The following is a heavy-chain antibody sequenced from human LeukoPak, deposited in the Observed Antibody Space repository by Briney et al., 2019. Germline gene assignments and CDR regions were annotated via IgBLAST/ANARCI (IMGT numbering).Heavy chain of an antibody. CDR2: ISGSGGST. J-gene: IGHJ4*02. V-gene: IGHV3-23*01. CDR1: GFPFCSYA. CDR3: ARAGDYYSTGDY. Sequence: PGGSLRLSRAVSGFPFCSYALSWVRQAPGEGVGWVSAISGSGGSTYYADSVKGRFTISRDNSKNTLYLQMNSLRAEDTAVYYCARAGDYYSTGDYWGQGVLVTVSS. D-gene: IGHD4-17*01.